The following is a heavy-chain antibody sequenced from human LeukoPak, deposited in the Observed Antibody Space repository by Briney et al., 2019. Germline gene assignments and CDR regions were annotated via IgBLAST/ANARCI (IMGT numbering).Heavy chain of an antibody. Sequence: PSGTLSLTCTVSGGSISSYYWSWIRQPPGKGLEWIGYIYYSGSTNYNPSLKSRVTISVDTSKNQFSLKLSSVTAADTAVYYCARARYSYGPGGIDYWGQGTLVTVSS. J-gene: IGHJ4*02. CDR3: ARARYSYGPGGIDY. D-gene: IGHD5-18*01. V-gene: IGHV4-59*01. CDR1: GGSISSYY. CDR2: IYYSGST.